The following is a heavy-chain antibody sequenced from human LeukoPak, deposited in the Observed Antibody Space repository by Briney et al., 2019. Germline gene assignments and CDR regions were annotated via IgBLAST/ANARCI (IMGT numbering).Heavy chain of an antibody. D-gene: IGHD3-9*01. CDR2: IGGSGGGT. CDR3: AKLTQYYDILTGYHGVFYFDY. CDR1: GFTFSSYS. V-gene: IGHV3-23*01. Sequence: GGSLRLSCAASGFTFSSYSMNWVRQAPGKGLEWVSTIGGSGGGTYYADSVKGRFTISRDDSKNTLYLQINSLRAEDTAVYYCAKLTQYYDILTGYHGVFYFDYWGQGTLVTVSS. J-gene: IGHJ4*02.